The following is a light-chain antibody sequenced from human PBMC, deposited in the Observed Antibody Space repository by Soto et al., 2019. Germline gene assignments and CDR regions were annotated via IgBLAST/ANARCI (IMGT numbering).Light chain of an antibody. CDR2: DAS. Sequence: EIVLTQSPGTLSLSPGERATLSCRASQSVGRNYLAWYQQKPGQAPRLHIYDASRRATGIPDTFSGSGSGTDFTLTISRLEPEDFAVYYCQQYASSPLTFGGGTKVEIK. J-gene: IGKJ4*01. CDR1: QSVGRNY. V-gene: IGKV3-20*01. CDR3: QQYASSPLT.